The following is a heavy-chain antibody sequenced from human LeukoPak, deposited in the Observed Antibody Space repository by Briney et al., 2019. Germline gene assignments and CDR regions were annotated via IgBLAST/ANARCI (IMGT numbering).Heavy chain of an antibody. J-gene: IGHJ4*02. D-gene: IGHD5-12*01. Sequence: SETLSLTCTVSGYSISSGYYWGWIRQPPGKGLEWIGSIYHSGSTYYNPSLKSRVAISVDTSKNQFSLKLSSVTAADTAVYYCARVGHSGYLQLKKWYFDYWGQGTLVTVSS. CDR1: GYSISSGYY. CDR3: ARVGHSGYLQLKKWYFDY. V-gene: IGHV4-38-2*02. CDR2: IYHSGST.